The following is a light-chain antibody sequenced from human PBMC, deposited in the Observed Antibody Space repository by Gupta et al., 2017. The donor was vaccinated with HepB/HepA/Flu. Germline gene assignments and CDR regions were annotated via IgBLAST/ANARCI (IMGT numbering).Light chain of an antibody. V-gene: IGKV3-11*01. J-gene: IGKJ3*01. CDR3: QQRSNWPLFT. Sequence: ELVLTQSPATLSLSPGERATLSCRASQSVSSYLAWYQQKPGQAPRLLIYDASNRDTGIPARFSGSGYGTDLTLTISSREPEDFAVYYCQQRSNWPLFTFGPGTKVDIK. CDR1: QSVSSY. CDR2: DAS.